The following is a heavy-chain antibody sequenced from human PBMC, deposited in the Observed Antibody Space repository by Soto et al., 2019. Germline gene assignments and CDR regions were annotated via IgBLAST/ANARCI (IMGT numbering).Heavy chain of an antibody. CDR2: ISSSSSTI. D-gene: IGHD4-17*01. J-gene: IGHJ6*02. CDR3: ARLTTHPPYYYYGMDV. CDR1: GFTFSSYS. Sequence: PGGSLRLSCAASGFTFSSYSMNWVRQAPGKGLEWVSYISSSSSTIYYADSVKGRFTISRDNAKNSLYLQMNSLRDEDTAVYYCARLTTHPPYYYYGMDVWGQGTTVTVSS. V-gene: IGHV3-48*02.